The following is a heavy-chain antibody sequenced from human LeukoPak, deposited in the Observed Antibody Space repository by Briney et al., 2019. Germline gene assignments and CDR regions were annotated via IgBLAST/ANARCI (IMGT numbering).Heavy chain of an antibody. CDR3: TTENDSSGKMGRFDP. Sequence: GGSLRLSCAASRFTFSNYGMHWVRQAPGKGLDWVAGIRYDGNEELYADSVRGRFTISRDNSRNILYLQMNSLSPEDTATYYCTTENDSSGKMGRFDPWGQGTLVTVSS. J-gene: IGHJ5*01. CDR2: IRYDGNEE. V-gene: IGHV3-33*01. CDR1: RFTFSNYG. D-gene: IGHD3-10*01.